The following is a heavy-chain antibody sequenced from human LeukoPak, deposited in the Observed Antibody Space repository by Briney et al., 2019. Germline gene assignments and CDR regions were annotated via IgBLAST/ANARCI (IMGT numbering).Heavy chain of an antibody. V-gene: IGHV3-21*01. Sequence: PGGSLRLSCAASGVTFSSYSMNWVRQAPGKGLEWVSSISSSSSYIYYADSVKGRFTISRDNAKNSLYLQMNSLRAEDTAVYYCARWVPAGTYAFDIWGQGTMVTVFS. CDR3: ARWVPAGTYAFDI. CDR2: ISSSSSYI. CDR1: GVTFSSYS. J-gene: IGHJ3*02. D-gene: IGHD2-2*01.